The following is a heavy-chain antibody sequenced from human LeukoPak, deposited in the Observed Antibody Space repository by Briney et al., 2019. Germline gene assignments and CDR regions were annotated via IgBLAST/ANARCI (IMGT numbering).Heavy chain of an antibody. CDR1: GFILSDYN. D-gene: IGHD1-26*01. V-gene: IGHV3-21*01. CDR3: TRDLSATARAYDY. J-gene: IGHJ4*02. Sequence: GGSLRLSCAASGFILSDYNMNWVRQAPGKGLEGFSFIAISGTYITYADSVKGRFTISRDNAKNSLYLQMNSLRVEDTAVYYCTRDLSATARAYDYWGQGTLVTVSS. CDR2: IAISGTYI.